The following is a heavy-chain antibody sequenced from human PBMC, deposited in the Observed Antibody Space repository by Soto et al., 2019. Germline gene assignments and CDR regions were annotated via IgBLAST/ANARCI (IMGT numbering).Heavy chain of an antibody. Sequence: GGSLRLSCAASGFTFSSYNINWVRQAPGKGLEWVSYISSSSSTIYYADSVKGRFTISRDNAKNSLYLQMNSLRAEDTAIYYCARIIFGYYMDVWGKGTTVTVSS. J-gene: IGHJ6*03. CDR2: ISSSSSTI. CDR3: ARIIFGYYMDV. CDR1: GFTFSSYN. V-gene: IGHV3-48*01. D-gene: IGHD3-10*02.